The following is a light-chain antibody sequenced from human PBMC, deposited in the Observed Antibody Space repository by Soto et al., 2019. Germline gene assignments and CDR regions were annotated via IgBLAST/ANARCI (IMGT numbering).Light chain of an antibody. CDR2: GND. CDR3: AAWDDSLSAFV. J-gene: IGLJ1*01. Sequence: QSVLTQPPSASGTPGQRVTISCSGSSSNIGGNTVNWYQQLPGTAPKLLIYGNDQRPSGVPDRFSGSKSGTSASLAISGLQSEDEADYYCAAWDDSLSAFVFGTGTKVTVL. CDR1: SSNIGGNT. V-gene: IGLV1-44*01.